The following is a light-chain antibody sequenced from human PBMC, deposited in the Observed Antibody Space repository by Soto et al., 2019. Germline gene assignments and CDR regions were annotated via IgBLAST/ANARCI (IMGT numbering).Light chain of an antibody. CDR2: EVS. CDR1: QGVSSH. V-gene: IGKV1-9*01. CDR3: QHLNSYPIT. J-gene: IGKJ5*01. Sequence: IQLTQFPSSLSASVGDRVTITCRASQGVSSHLAWHQXRPXKAPKLLIYEVSTLQSGVPSRFSGSGSGTDFTLTISSLQPEDFATYYCQHLNSYPITFGQGTRLEIK.